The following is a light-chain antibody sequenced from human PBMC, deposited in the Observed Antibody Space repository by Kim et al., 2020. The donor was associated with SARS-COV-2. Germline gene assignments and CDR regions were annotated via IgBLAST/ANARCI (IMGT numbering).Light chain of an antibody. CDR1: ALPKQY. J-gene: IGLJ2*01. Sequence: SSELTQPPSVSVSPGQTARITCSGDALPKQYAYWYQQKPGQAPVLVIYKDTERPSGIPERFSGSSSGTTVTLTISGVPAEDEADYYCQSADSSGTYVVFG. V-gene: IGLV3-25*03. CDR3: QSADSSGTYVV. CDR2: KDT.